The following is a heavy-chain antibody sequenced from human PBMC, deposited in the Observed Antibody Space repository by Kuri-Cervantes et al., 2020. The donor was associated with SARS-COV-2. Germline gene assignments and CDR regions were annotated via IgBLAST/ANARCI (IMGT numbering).Heavy chain of an antibody. CDR3: ARLPSYYYYGMDV. J-gene: IGHJ6*02. Sequence: GSLRLSCTVSGGSISSSSYYWGWIRQPPGKGLEWIGSIYYSGSTYYNPSLKSRVTISVDTSKNQFSLKLSSVTAADTAVYYCARLPSYYYYGMDVWGQGTRVTVSS. CDR2: IYYSGST. V-gene: IGHV4-39*01. CDR1: GGSISSSSYY.